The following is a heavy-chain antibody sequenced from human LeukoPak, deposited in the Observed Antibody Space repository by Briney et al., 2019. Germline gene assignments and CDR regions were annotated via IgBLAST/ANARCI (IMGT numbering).Heavy chain of an antibody. CDR3: ARRGGTLDYFDY. D-gene: IGHD1-26*01. CDR1: GGSISSYY. CDR2: ISYGGAT. Sequence: PSETLSLTCTVSGGSISSYYWSWIRQPPGKGLEWIGYISYGGATSYNPSLKRRVTISVDSPKNRFSLRLSSLTAADTALYYCARRGGTLDYFDYWGPGSLVTVSS. J-gene: IGHJ4*02. V-gene: IGHV4-59*08.